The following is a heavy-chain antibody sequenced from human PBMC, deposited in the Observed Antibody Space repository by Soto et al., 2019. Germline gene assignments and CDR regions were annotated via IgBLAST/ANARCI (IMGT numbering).Heavy chain of an antibody. CDR2: IIPIFGTA. Sequence: QVQLVQSGAEVKKPGSSVKVSCKASGGTFSSFAISWVRQAPGQGLEWLGSIIPIFGTANYAQKVQGRFAITADEATSTAYMQRSSLRSEDMAVYYCGRDGSGYELFFCYCGHGTLVNVSS. D-gene: IGHD5-12*01. V-gene: IGHV1-69*01. CDR3: GRDGSGYELFFCY. CDR1: GGTFSSFA. J-gene: IGHJ1*01.